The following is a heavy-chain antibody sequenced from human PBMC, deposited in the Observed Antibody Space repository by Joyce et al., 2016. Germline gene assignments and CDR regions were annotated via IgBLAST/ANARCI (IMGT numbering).Heavy chain of an antibody. CDR3: GSVFEY. CDR1: GFTFTNYW. V-gene: IGHV3-74*01. J-gene: IGHJ4*02. CDR2: FDSDGSGT. Sequence: EVQLVESGGGLLQPGGSLRLSCAASGFTFTNYWMHWVRQAPGKGLVWVARFDSDGSGTSYADAVKGRFTISRDNAKNMVYLKMNSLRIEDTAVYYCGSVFEYWGRGALVTVSS.